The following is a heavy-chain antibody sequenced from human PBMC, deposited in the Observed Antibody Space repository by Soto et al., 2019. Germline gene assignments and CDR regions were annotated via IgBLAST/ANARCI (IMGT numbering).Heavy chain of an antibody. J-gene: IGHJ4*02. CDR2: ISSSSSTI. Sequence: PGGSLRLSCAASGFTFSSYSMNWVRQAPGKGLEWVSYISSSSSTIYYADSVKGRFTISRDNAKNSLYLQMNSLRAEDTAVYYCARDLLNYYGSGLDYWGQGTLVTAPQ. V-gene: IGHV3-48*01. CDR3: ARDLLNYYGSGLDY. CDR1: GFTFSSYS. D-gene: IGHD3-10*01.